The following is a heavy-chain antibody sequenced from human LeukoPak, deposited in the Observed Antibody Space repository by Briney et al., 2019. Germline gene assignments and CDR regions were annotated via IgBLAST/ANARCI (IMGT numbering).Heavy chain of an antibody. D-gene: IGHD3-22*01. V-gene: IGHV4-30-4*07. Sequence: PSETLSLTCAVSGGSISSGGYSWSWIRQPPGKGLEWIGYIYYSDTYYNPSLKSRVTISADTSKNQFSLRLNSVTAADTAVYYCASLTTAEAFDIWGQGTMVTVSS. CDR3: ASLTTAEAFDI. CDR1: GGSISSGGYS. J-gene: IGHJ3*02. CDR2: IYYSDT.